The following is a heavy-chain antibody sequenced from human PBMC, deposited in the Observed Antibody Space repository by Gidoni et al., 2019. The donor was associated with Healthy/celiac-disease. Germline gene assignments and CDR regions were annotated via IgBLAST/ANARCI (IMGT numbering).Heavy chain of an antibody. CDR3: AKDRTAVGATEDY. J-gene: IGHJ4*02. V-gene: IGHV3-23*01. Sequence: EVQLLASGGGLVQPGGSLRLSCAASGFTFRSYALSWVRQAPGKGLEWVSAISGSGGSTYYADSVKGRFTISRDNSKNTLYLQMNSLRAEDTAVYYCAKDRTAVGATEDYWGQGTLVTVSS. D-gene: IGHD1-26*01. CDR2: ISGSGGST. CDR1: GFTFRSYA.